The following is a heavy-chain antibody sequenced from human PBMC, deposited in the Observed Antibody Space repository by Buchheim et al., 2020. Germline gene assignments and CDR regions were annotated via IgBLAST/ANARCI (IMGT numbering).Heavy chain of an antibody. CDR1: GYTFTGYY. J-gene: IGHJ4*02. Sequence: QVQLVQSGAEVKKPGASVKVSCKASGYTFTGYYMHWVRQAPGQGLEWMGWINPNVGGTNYAQKFQGWFTMTRDTSFGPAYMELSRLRSDDTAVYYCARDRLPLLGYCSSTSCYPPALDYWGQGTL. D-gene: IGHD2-2*01. V-gene: IGHV1-2*04. CDR2: INPNVGGT. CDR3: ARDRLPLLGYCSSTSCYPPALDY.